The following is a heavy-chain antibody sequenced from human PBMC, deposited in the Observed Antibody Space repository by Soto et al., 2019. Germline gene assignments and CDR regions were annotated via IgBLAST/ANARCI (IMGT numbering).Heavy chain of an antibody. J-gene: IGHJ1*01. D-gene: IGHD1-26*01. Sequence: QVQLVESWGGVVQPGRSLRLSCAASGFTFSSYGMHWVRQAPGKGLEWVAVISYDGSNKYYADSVKGRFTISRDNSKNTLYLQMNSLRAEDTAVYYCAKDDSGSNIIYFQHWGQGTLVTVSS. V-gene: IGHV3-30*18. CDR3: AKDDSGSNIIYFQH. CDR2: ISYDGSNK. CDR1: GFTFSSYG.